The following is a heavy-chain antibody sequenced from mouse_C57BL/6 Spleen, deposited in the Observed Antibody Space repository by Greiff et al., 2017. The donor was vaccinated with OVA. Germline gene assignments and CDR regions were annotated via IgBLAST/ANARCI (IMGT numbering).Heavy chain of an antibody. V-gene: IGHV1-22*01. CDR3: ARPNYDGTGVYAMDY. D-gene: IGHD2-4*01. CDR2: INPNNGGT. J-gene: IGHJ4*01. Sequence: VQLQQSGPELVKPGASVKMSCKASGYTFTDYNMHWVKQSHGKSLEWIGYINPNNGGTSYNQKFTGKAPLPVNKSSSTAYMELRSLTSEDSAVYYCARPNYDGTGVYAMDYRGQGTSVTVSS. CDR1: GYTFTDYN.